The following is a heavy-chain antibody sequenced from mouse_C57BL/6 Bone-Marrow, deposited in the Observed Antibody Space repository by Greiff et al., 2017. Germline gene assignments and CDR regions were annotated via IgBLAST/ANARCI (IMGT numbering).Heavy chain of an antibody. CDR1: GFNIKDDY. J-gene: IGHJ2*01. D-gene: IGHD2-3*01. CDR2: IDPEIGDT. CDR3: SSFDGNYFDF. Sequence: VQLQQSGAELVRPGASVKLSCTASGFNIKDDYIHWVKQRPEQGLEWIGWIDPEIGDTEYASKFQGKATIKSDTSSSTAYLQLSSLTSEDTAVYYCSSFDGNYFDFWGQGTPLTVAS. V-gene: IGHV14-4*01.